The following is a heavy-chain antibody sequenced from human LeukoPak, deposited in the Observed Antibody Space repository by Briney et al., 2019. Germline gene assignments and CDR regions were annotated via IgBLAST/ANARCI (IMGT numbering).Heavy chain of an antibody. Sequence: QPSETLSLTCAVYGGSFSGYYWSWIRQPPGKGLEWIGEINHSGSTNYNPSLKSRVTISVDTSKNQFSLKLSSATAADTAVYYCARGHYYYDSSGYLDYWGQGTLVTVSS. D-gene: IGHD3-22*01. J-gene: IGHJ4*02. CDR1: GGSFSGYY. CDR2: INHSGST. CDR3: ARGHYYYDSSGYLDY. V-gene: IGHV4-34*01.